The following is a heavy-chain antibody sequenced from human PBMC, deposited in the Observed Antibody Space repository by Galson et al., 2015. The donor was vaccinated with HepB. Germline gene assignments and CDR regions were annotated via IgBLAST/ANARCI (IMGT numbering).Heavy chain of an antibody. D-gene: IGHD3-9*01. CDR2: IKQDGSEK. Sequence: SLRLSCAASGFTFSSYWMSWVRQAPGKGLEWVANIKQDGSEKYYVDSVKGRFTISRDNAKNSLYLQMNSLGAEDTAVYYCARLLGPQGGWLLSYFDYWGQGTLVTVSS. CDR3: ARLLGPQGGWLLSYFDY. CDR1: GFTFSSYW. V-gene: IGHV3-7*03. J-gene: IGHJ4*02.